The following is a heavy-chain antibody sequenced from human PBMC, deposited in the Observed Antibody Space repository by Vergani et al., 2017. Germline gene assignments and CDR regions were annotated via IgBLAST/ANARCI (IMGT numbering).Heavy chain of an antibody. D-gene: IGHD3-10*01. CDR3: ARDSFYGSGSYNPQFDY. CDR2: INPSGGST. J-gene: IGHJ4*02. V-gene: IGHV1-46*01. CDR1: GYPFTSYY. Sequence: QVQLVQSGAEVKKPGASVKVSCKASGYPFTSYYMHWVRQAPGQGLEWMGIINPSGGSTSYAQKFQGRVTMTRDTSTSTVYMELSSLRSEDTAVYYCARDSFYGSGSYNPQFDYWGQGTLVTVSS.